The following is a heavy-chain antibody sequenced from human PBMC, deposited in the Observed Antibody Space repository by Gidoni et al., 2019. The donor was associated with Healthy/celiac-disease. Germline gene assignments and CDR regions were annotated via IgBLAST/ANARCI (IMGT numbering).Heavy chain of an antibody. Sequence: QVQLVQSGAEVKKPGSSVKVSCKASGGTFSSYTISWVRQAPGQGLEWMGRIIPILGIANYAQKFQGRVTITADKSTSTAYMELSSLRSEDTAVYYCARDELGGLVSVRWGQGTLVTVSS. CDR3: ARDELGGLVSVR. CDR1: GGTFSSYT. CDR2: IIPILGIA. V-gene: IGHV1-69*08. J-gene: IGHJ4*02. D-gene: IGHD2-15*01.